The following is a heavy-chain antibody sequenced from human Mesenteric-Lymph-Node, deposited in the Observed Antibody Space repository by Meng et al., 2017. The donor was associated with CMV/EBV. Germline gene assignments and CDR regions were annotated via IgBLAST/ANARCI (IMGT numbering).Heavy chain of an antibody. Sequence: GGSLKISCAASGFTLSSYAMSWVRRAPGKGLEWVSLISGSGDSTYYADSVKGRFTISRDNSKSALYLQMNSLRAEDTAIYYCSKVVISAANGPSDYWGQGTLVTVSS. V-gene: IGHV3-23*01. D-gene: IGHD2-8*01. CDR1: GFTLSSYA. J-gene: IGHJ4*02. CDR3: SKVVISAANGPSDY. CDR2: ISGSGDST.